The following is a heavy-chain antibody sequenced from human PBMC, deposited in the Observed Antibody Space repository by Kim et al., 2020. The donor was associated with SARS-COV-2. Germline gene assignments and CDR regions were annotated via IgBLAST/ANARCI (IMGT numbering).Heavy chain of an antibody. Sequence: GGSLRLSCAASGFTFSSYWMNWIRQAPGKGLVWVSRISSDGSYINYADSVEGRFTISRDNAKSTLYLQMDSLTAEDTAVYYCARALSGTNCYNYWGQGTL. J-gene: IGHJ4*02. CDR1: GFTFSSYW. D-gene: IGHD2-15*01. CDR2: ISSDGSYI. V-gene: IGHV3-74*01. CDR3: ARALSGTNCYNY.